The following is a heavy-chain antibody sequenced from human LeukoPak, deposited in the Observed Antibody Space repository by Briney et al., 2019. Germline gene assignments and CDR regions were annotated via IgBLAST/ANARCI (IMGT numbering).Heavy chain of an antibody. CDR2: IIPIFGTA. V-gene: IGHV1-69*06. CDR3: ARGYCSSTSCYFDY. D-gene: IGHD2-2*01. CDR1: GYTFTAYY. J-gene: IGHJ4*02. Sequence: ASVKVSCKASGYTFTAYYIHWVRQAPGQGLEWMGGIIPIFGTANYAQKFQGRVTITADKSTSTAYMDLSSLRSEDTAVYYCARGYCSSTSCYFDYWGQGTLVTVSS.